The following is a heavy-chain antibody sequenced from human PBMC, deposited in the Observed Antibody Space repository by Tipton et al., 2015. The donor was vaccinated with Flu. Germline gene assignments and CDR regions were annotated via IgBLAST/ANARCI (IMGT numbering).Heavy chain of an antibody. CDR1: GFTVSTSY. CDR3: ARDRVVGAAAGYYYYYYGLDV. CDR2: VYDDGRT. D-gene: IGHD1-26*01. Sequence: SLRLSCAVSGFTVSTSYMSWVRQPPGKGLEWVSIVYDDGRTYYADSVKGRFTISRDNSKSTLYLQMNSLRVEDTAVYYCARDRVVGAAAGYYYYYYGLDVWGQGTTVTAAS. J-gene: IGHJ6*02. V-gene: IGHV3-53*01.